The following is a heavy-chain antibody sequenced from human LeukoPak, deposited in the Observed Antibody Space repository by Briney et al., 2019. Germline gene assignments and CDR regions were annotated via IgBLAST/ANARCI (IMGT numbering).Heavy chain of an antibody. V-gene: IGHV4-39*01. CDR3: ARHGSGGYYGSGSYYWSREKNWFDP. J-gene: IGHJ5*02. CDR2: IYYSGST. Sequence: SETLSLTCTVSGGSISSSSYYWGWIRQPPGKGLEWIGSIYYSGSTYYNPSLKSRVTISVDTSKNQFSLKLSSVTAADTAVYYCARHGSGGYYGSGSYYWSREKNWFDPWGQGTLVTVSS. CDR1: GGSISSSSYY. D-gene: IGHD3-10*01.